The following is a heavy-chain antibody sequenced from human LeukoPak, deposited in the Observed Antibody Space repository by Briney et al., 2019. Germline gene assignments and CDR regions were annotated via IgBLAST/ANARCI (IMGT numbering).Heavy chain of an antibody. V-gene: IGHV7-4-1*02. CDR3: ARLHYDTSGFSLLDY. CDR2: IDPNSGTP. D-gene: IGHD3-22*01. J-gene: IGHJ4*02. CDR1: GYTFSIYT. Sequence: GASVKVSCKASGYTFSIYTLHWVRQAPGQGLEWMGWIDPNSGTPTYAQGFTGRFVFSSDTSVTTAYLQISDLKAEDTAVYFCARLHYDTSGFSLLDYWGQGTLVTVSS.